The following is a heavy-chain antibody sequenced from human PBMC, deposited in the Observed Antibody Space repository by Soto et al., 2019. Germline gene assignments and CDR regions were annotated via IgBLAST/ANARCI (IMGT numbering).Heavy chain of an antibody. CDR3: AKVWGGYDWYHPYYYYGMDV. CDR2: ISGSGGST. D-gene: IGHD5-12*01. Sequence: EVQLLESGGGLVQPGGSLRLSCAASGVTFSSYAMSWVRQAPGKGLEWVSAISGSGGSTYYADSVKGRFTISRDNTKNTLYLQMNSLRAEEKAVYYCAKVWGGYDWYHPYYYYGMDVWGQGTTVTVSS. J-gene: IGHJ6*02. CDR1: GVTFSSYA. V-gene: IGHV3-23*01.